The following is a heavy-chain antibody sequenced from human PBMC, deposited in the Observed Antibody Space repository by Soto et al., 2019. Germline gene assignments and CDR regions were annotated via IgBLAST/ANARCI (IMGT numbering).Heavy chain of an antibody. CDR3: ARDWYSGNFLGFDP. V-gene: IGHV4-61*01. D-gene: IGHD1-26*01. Sequence: QVQLQESGPGLVKPSETLSLTCTVSGGSVISDSYYWSWIRQPPGKGLEWIGYIYYIGSTNYNPPLKSRVTISVDTSKNQFSLKLSSGTAADTAVYYCARDWYSGNFLGFDPWGQGTLVTVSS. CDR2: IYYIGST. CDR1: GGSVISDSYY. J-gene: IGHJ5*02.